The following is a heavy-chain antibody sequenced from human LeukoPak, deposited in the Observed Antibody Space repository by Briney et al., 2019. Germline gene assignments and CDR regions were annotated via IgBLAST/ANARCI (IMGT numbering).Heavy chain of an antibody. CDR1: GFTFSDYY. CDR2: ITSSGSAK. J-gene: IGHJ5*02. Sequence: GGSLRLSCVASGFTFSDYYMGWIRQAPGKGLEWVSYITSSGSAKHYADSVKGRFTISRDNAKNLLYLQMNSLRAEDTAVYYCAGDSHGYNWFDPWGHGTLVTVSS. CDR3: AGDSHGYNWFDP. V-gene: IGHV3-11*01. D-gene: IGHD5-24*01.